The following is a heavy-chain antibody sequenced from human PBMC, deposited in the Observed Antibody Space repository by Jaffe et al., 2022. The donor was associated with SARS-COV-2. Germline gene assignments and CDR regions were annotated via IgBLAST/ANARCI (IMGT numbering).Heavy chain of an antibody. CDR3: ARAGELRDLDY. V-gene: IGHV4-59*01. Sequence: QVQLQESGPGLVKPSETLSLTCTVSGGSISSYYWSWIRQPPGKGLEWIGYIYYSGSTNYNPSLKSRVTISVDTSKNQFSLKLSSVTAADTAVYYCARAGELRDLDYWGQGTLVTVSS. CDR2: IYYSGST. D-gene: IGHD1-26*01. J-gene: IGHJ4*02. CDR1: GGSISSYY.